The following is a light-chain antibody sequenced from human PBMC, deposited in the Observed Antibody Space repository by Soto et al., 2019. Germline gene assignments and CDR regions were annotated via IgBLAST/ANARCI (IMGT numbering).Light chain of an antibody. Sequence: QSVLTQPASVSGSPGQSITISCTGTSSEVGGYNYVSWHQQHPGKVPKLMIYDVSHRPSGVSNRFSGSKSGNTASLTISGLQAEDEADYYCSSYTSSITVVFGGGTKLTVL. CDR1: SSEVGGYNY. CDR2: DVS. J-gene: IGLJ2*01. CDR3: SSYTSSITVV. V-gene: IGLV2-14*03.